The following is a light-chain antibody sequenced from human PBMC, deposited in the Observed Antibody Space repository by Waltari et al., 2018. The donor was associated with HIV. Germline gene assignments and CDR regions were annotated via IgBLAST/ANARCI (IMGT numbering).Light chain of an antibody. V-gene: IGLV2-23*02. Sequence: QSALTQPASVSGSPGQSLTISCTGTSSDVGCYNLVSWYQQHPGKAPKLMIYEVSKRPSGVSNRFSGSKSGNTASLTISGLQAEDEADYYCCSYAGSSTFWVFGGGTKLTVL. CDR2: EVS. CDR3: CSYAGSSTFWV. CDR1: SSDVGCYNL. J-gene: IGLJ3*02.